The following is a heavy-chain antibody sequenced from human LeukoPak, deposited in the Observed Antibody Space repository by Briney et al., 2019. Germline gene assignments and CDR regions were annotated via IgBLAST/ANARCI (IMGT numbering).Heavy chain of an antibody. J-gene: IGHJ4*02. CDR3: ARGSRANLVY. CDR1: GASISTDY. Sequence: SETLSLTCAVSGASISTDYCSWIRQSPGKGLEWIGYISYSGSTNYNPSLKSRGTISVDKSKNQFSLKLSSVTAADTAVYYCARGSRANLVYWGQGTLVTVSS. D-gene: IGHD5-24*01. CDR2: ISYSGST. V-gene: IGHV4-59*01.